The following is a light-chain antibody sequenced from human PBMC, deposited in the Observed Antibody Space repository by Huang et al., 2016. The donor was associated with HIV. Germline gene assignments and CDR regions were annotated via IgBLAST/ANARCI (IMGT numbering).Light chain of an antibody. CDR3: QQYYSTPHT. Sequence: IVMSQSPDSLAVSLGERATINCQSSQSVLYSSNNKNYLAWYQQKPGQPPKLLICWGYNRDVEVPDRLSGCGFGTEFTITISGLQAEDQAVYYCQQYYSTPHTFGRGTKLEIK. CDR1: QSVLYSSNNKNY. CDR2: WGY. J-gene: IGKJ2*01. V-gene: IGKV4-1*01.